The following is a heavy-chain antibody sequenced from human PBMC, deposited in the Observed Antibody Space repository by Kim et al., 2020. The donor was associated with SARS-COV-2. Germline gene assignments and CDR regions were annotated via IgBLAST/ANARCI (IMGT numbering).Heavy chain of an antibody. CDR1: NGFLKNYY. D-gene: IGHD6-19*01. CDR3: ARVVAVAPRYFDY. J-gene: IGHJ4*01. V-gene: IGHV4-59*01. Sequence: SETLSLTCTVSNGFLKNYYWSWIRQPPGKGLEWLGNIFYNGSPNYNPSLERRVTMSVDTSQNQFSLQMRSMTGAATAVYYLARVVAVAPRYFDYWGHGILVPVSS. CDR2: IFYNGSP.